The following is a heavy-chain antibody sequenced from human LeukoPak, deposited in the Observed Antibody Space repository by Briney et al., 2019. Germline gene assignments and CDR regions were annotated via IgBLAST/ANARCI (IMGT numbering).Heavy chain of an antibody. J-gene: IGHJ4*02. CDR1: GITFSSYA. D-gene: IGHD3-16*01. Sequence: GGSLRLSCAASGITFSSYAMHWVRQAPGKGLEWVAVISYDGSDKYYTDSVKGRFTISRDNSENTLYLQMSSLRSDDTAVYFCAGGSYVWRYLDYWGQGTLVTVSS. V-gene: IGHV3-30-3*01. CDR3: AGGSYVWRYLDY. CDR2: ISYDGSDK.